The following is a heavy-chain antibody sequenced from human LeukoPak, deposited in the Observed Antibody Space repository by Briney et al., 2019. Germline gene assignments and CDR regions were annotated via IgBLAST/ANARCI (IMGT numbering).Heavy chain of an antibody. Sequence: PGGSLRLSCTASGFNFNDFYMIWIRQPPGKGLEWVSYSSPSGYTKYYADSVRGRFTISRDNAENSVFLHLDSLRPEDTAIYYCARGSGLLAWFGAIDYWGRGTLVAVSS. J-gene: IGHJ4*02. V-gene: IGHV3-11*01. D-gene: IGHD3-10*01. CDR2: SSPSGYTK. CDR1: GFNFNDFY. CDR3: ARGSGLLAWFGAIDY.